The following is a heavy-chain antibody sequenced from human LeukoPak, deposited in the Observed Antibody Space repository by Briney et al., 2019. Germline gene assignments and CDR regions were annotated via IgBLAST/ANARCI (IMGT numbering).Heavy chain of an antibody. Sequence: SQTLSLTCTVSGGSINSSIYSWSWIRQPAGKGLEWIGRVYTSGSTKYNPSLKSRVTISVDTSKNQFSLKLSSVTAAGTAVYYCARGGLGDYYYYYMDVWGKGTTVTVSS. V-gene: IGHV4-61*02. CDR2: VYTSGST. CDR1: GGSINSSIYS. D-gene: IGHD3-16*01. J-gene: IGHJ6*03. CDR3: ARGGLGDYYYYYMDV.